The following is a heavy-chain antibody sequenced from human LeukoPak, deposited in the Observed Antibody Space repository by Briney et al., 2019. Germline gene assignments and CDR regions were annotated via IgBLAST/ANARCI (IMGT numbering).Heavy chain of an antibody. V-gene: IGHV4-59*01. CDR2: IYYSGST. CDR1: GGSISSYY. CDR3: ARSLLGSSWVFDY. J-gene: IGHJ4*02. D-gene: IGHD6-13*01. Sequence: PSETLSLTCTVSGGSISSYYWSWIRQPPGKGLEWIGYIYYSGSTNYNPSLKSRVNISVDTSKNRFSLKLSSVTAADTAVYYCARSLLGSSWVFDYWGQGTLVTVSS.